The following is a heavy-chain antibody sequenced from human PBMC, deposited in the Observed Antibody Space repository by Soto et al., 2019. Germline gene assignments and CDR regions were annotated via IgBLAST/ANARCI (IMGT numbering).Heavy chain of an antibody. J-gene: IGHJ4*02. CDR2: INGDGSST. CDR3: ARGGAYIYGPQYD. CDR1: GFSFSGYW. D-gene: IGHD5-18*01. Sequence: GGSLRLSCATSGFSFSGYWIHWVRQAPGKGLVWVSHINGDGSSTSYADSVKGRFTISRDYAKNTLYLQMNSLRVEDTAVYYCARGGAYIYGPQYDWGQGTLVTVSS. V-gene: IGHV3-74*01.